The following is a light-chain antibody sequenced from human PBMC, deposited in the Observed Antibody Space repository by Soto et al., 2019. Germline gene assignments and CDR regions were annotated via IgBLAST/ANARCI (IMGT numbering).Light chain of an antibody. V-gene: IGKV3-15*01. CDR2: GAS. CDR3: QPYNNWPLT. CDR1: QIVRSI. J-gene: IGKJ4*01. Sequence: IVMTHSPSTLSVSPLYRATLSFMASQIVRSILSCYQQKPGQAPRLLIYGASTRATCIPARFIGSGSGPEITLTINSLQSEDFAIYYCQPYNNWPLTFGGGTKVDI.